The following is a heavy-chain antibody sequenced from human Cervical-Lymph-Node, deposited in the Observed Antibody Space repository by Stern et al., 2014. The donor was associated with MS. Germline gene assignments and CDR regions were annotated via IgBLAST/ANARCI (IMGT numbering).Heavy chain of an antibody. CDR1: GFTFSSYG. D-gene: IGHD2-15*01. CDR3: ARRLGYCSGGSCRHYYYGMDV. Sequence: VHLVESGGGVVQPGRSLRLSCAASGFTFSSYGMHWVRQAPGKGLEWVAVISYDGSNKYYADSVKGGFTISRDNSKNTLYLQMNSLRAEDTAVYYCARRLGYCSGGSCRHYYYGMDVWGQGTTVTVSS. V-gene: IGHV3-30*03. CDR2: ISYDGSNK. J-gene: IGHJ6*02.